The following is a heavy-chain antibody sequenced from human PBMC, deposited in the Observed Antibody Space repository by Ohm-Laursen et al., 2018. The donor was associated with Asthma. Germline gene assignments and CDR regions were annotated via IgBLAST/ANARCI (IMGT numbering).Heavy chain of an antibody. CDR3: ARGYRRGAFDI. Sequence: GSSVKVSCNASGYTFSSYDINWVRQATGQGLEWMGWMNPNSGTTGYARKLQGRVTMTTDTSTSTAYMELRSLRSEDTAVYYCARGYRRGAFDIWGQGTMVTVSS. CDR1: GYTFSSYD. J-gene: IGHJ3*02. CDR2: MNPNSGTT. D-gene: IGHD3-10*01. V-gene: IGHV1-8*01.